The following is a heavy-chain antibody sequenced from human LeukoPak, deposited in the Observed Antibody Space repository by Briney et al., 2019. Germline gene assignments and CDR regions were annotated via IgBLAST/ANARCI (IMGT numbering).Heavy chain of an antibody. CDR2: INPSGGST. D-gene: IGHD4-17*01. CDR3: ARDSLYGVVDY. V-gene: IGHV1-46*01. Sequence: ASVKVSCKTSGYTFTSYYIHWVRQAPGQGLEWMGIINPSGGSTTYAQKFQGRVTMTRDTSTSTVYMYLSSLRSEDTAVYYCARDSLYGVVDYWGQGTLVTVSS. J-gene: IGHJ4*02. CDR1: GYTFTSYY.